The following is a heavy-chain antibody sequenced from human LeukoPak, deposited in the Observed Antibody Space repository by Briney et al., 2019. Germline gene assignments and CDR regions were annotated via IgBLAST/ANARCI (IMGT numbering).Heavy chain of an antibody. CDR1: GFTVSSIH. Sequence: PGGSLRLSCAASGFTVSSIHMSWVRQAPGKGLEWVSVIYGGGSTYYADSVKGRLTISRDNSKNTLYLQMNSLRAEDTAVYYCARGSGYYLGNYWGQGTLVTVSS. D-gene: IGHD3-22*01. CDR2: IYGGGST. V-gene: IGHV3-53*01. J-gene: IGHJ4*02. CDR3: ARGSGYYLGNY.